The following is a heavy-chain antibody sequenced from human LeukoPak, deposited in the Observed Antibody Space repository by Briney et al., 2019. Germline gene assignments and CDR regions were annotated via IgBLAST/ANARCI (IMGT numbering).Heavy chain of an antibody. V-gene: IGHV3-20*04. D-gene: IGHD6-6*01. CDR3: ARDLWGSSSSQLATFDY. CDR2: INWNGGTT. J-gene: IGHJ4*02. Sequence: GGSLRLSCAASGFTFDDYGMAWVRQVPGKGLEWVAGINWNGGTTAYADSVKGRFTIPRDNAKNSLYLQMNSLRAEDTAFYYCARDLWGSSSSQLATFDYWGPGTPVTVSS. CDR1: GFTFDDYG.